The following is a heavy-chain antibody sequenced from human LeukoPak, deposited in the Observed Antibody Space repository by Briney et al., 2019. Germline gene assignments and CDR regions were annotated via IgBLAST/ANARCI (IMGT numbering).Heavy chain of an antibody. CDR2: IIPILGIA. V-gene: IGHV1-69*04. CDR3: ARGGGSGSYRFDY. D-gene: IGHD3-10*01. CDR1: GGTFSSYA. J-gene: IGHJ4*02. Sequence: RASVKVSCKASGGTFSSYAISWVRQAPGQGLEWMGRIIPILGIANYAQKFQGRVTITADKSTSTAYMELSSLRSEDTAVYYCARGGGSGSYRFDYWGQGTLVTVSS.